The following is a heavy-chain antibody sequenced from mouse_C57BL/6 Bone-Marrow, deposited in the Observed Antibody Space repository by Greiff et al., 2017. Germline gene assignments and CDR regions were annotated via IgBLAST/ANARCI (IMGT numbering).Heavy chain of an antibody. J-gene: IGHJ1*03. CDR1: GYTFTSYW. Sequence: VQLQQSGAELAKPGASVKLPCKASGYTFTSYWMHWVKQRPGQGLEWIGYINPSSGYTKYNQKFKDKATLTADKSSSTAYMQLSSLTYEDSAVYYCARSGDGYYWYFDVWGTGTTVTVSS. CDR2: INPSSGYT. D-gene: IGHD2-3*01. CDR3: ARSGDGYYWYFDV. V-gene: IGHV1-7*01.